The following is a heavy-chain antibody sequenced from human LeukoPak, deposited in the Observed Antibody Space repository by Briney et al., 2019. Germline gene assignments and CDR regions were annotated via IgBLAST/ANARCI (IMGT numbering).Heavy chain of an antibody. CDR2: ISYDGSNK. CDR1: GFTFSSYA. D-gene: IGHD5-18*01. J-gene: IGHJ3*02. V-gene: IGHV3-30-3*01. Sequence: GGSLRLSCAASGFTFSSYAMHWVRQAPGKGLEWVAVISYDGSNKYYADSVKGRFTISRDNSKNTLYLQMNSLRAEDTAVYYCARDLGQLWLRYAFDIWGQGTMVTVSS. CDR3: ARDLGQLWLRYAFDI.